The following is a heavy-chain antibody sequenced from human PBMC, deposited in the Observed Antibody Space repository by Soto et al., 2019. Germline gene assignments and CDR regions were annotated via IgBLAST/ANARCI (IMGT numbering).Heavy chain of an antibody. J-gene: IGHJ4*02. CDR3: ARDQNGSPHFDY. CDR1: GGSISDYY. Sequence: QVQLQESGPGLVKPSETLSLTCSVSGGSISDYYWSWIRQPPGRGLEWIGYIYKSGSTNYNPSLKRRVTISVDTSKNLFSLKLSSVTAADTAVYYCARDQNGSPHFDYWGQGTLVTVSS. D-gene: IGHD1-26*01. CDR2: IYKSGST. V-gene: IGHV4-59*01.